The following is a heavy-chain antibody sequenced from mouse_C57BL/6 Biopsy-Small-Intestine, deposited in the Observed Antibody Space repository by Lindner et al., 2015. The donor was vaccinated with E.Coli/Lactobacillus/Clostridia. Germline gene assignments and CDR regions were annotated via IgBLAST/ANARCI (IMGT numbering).Heavy chain of an antibody. CDR3: AREGDYDYDVVDF. D-gene: IGHD2-4*01. V-gene: IGHV1-9*01. CDR1: GYTFTGYW. CDR2: ILPGSGSS. J-gene: IGHJ2*01. Sequence: QLQESGAELMKPGASVKLSCKATGYTFTGYWIEWVKQRPGHGLEWIGEILPGSGSSNYSEKFKGKATFTADTSSNTAYMQLSSLTTEDSAIYYCAREGDYDYDVVDFWGQGTTLTVSS.